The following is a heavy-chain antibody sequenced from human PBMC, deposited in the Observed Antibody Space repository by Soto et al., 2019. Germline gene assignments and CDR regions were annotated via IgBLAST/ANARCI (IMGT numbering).Heavy chain of an antibody. CDR3: ARVTSAVTTFYVAL. V-gene: IGHV1-3*01. Sequence: QVQVVQSGAEVKKPGASVKVSCKASGYTFTNYAMHWVRQAPGQRLEWMGWINPGNGNTKNSQKFPDRVTITRDTVSSTAYMELSSLRSEDTAVYYCARVTSAVTTFYVALWGCATLVTVSS. D-gene: IGHD4-17*01. J-gene: IGHJ2*01. CDR2: INPGNGNT. CDR1: GYTFTNYA.